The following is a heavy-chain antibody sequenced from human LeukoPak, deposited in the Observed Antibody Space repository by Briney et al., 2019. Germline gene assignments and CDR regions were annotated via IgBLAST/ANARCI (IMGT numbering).Heavy chain of an antibody. V-gene: IGHV3-21*04. D-gene: IGHD6-6*01. CDR1: GFTFSSYS. CDR2: ISSSSSYI. Sequence: PGGSLRLSCAASGFTFSSYSMNWVRQAPGKGLEWVSSISSSSSYIYYADSVKGRFTISRDNSKNTLYLQMNSLRAEDTAVYYCAKDRGEYSSLSRGGYFDYWGQGTLVTVSS. CDR3: AKDRGEYSSLSRGGYFDY. J-gene: IGHJ4*02.